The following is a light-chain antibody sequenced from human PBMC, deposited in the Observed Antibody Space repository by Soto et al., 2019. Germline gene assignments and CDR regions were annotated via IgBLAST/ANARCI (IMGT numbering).Light chain of an antibody. Sequence: QSVLTQPASVSGSPGLSITISCTGTSSDIGSYDLVSWYQQHPGTAPKLIIYEVTKRPSGVSTRFSGSKSGNTASLTISGLKAVDEDHYYCCSFADFTYVFGTGTRSP. J-gene: IGLJ1*01. V-gene: IGLV2-23*02. CDR2: EVT. CDR3: CSFADFTYV. CDR1: SSDIGSYDL.